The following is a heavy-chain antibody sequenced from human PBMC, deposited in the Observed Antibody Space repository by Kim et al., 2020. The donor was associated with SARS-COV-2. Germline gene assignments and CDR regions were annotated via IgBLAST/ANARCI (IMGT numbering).Heavy chain of an antibody. D-gene: IGHD3-10*01. CDR2: FDPEDGET. J-gene: IGHJ5*02. Sequence: ASVKVSCKVSGYTLTELSMHWVRQAPGKGLEWMGGFDPEDGETIYAQKFQGRVTMTEDTSTDTAYMELSSLRSEDTVVYYCATGPPITMVRGVPYGWFDPWGQGTLVTVSS. CDR3: ATGPPITMVRGVPYGWFDP. CDR1: GYTLTELS. V-gene: IGHV1-24*01.